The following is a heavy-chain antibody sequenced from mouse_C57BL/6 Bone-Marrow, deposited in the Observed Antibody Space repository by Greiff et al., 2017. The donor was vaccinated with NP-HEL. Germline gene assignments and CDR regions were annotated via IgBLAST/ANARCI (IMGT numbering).Heavy chain of an antibody. CDR2: ISGGGGNT. J-gene: IGHJ4*01. Sequence: DVMLVESGGGLVKPGGSLKLSCAASGFTFSSYTMSCVRQTPEKRLEWVATISGGGGNTYYPDSVKGRFTISRDNAKNTLYLQMSSLRSEDTALYYCARSGGHYYERAMDYWGQGTSVTVSS. CDR3: ARSGGHYYERAMDY. D-gene: IGHD1-2*01. V-gene: IGHV5-9*01. CDR1: GFTFSSYT.